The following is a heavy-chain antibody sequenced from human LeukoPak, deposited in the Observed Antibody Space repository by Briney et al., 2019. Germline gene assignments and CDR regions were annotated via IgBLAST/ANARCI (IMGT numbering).Heavy chain of an antibody. CDR3: ARTPRIAVAGTGPWGAFDI. V-gene: IGHV1-2*04. D-gene: IGHD6-19*01. CDR1: GYTFTGYY. CDR2: INPNSGGT. Sequence: ASVKVSCKASGYTFTGYYMHWVRQAPGQGLEWMGWINPNSGGTNYAQKFQGWVTMTRDTSISTAYMELSRLRSDDTAVYYCARTPRIAVAGTGPWGAFDIWGQGTMVTVSS. J-gene: IGHJ3*02.